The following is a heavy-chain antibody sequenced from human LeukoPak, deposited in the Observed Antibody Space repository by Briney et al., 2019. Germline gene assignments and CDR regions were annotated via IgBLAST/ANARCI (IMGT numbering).Heavy chain of an antibody. J-gene: IGHJ6*02. CDR3: ASDSPYYGMDV. Sequence: GGSLRLSCAASGFPFSSYWMHWVRQVPGKGLLWVSRINSDGSATIYADSVGGRFTISRDNAKNTLYLQMSGLRVEDTAVYHCASDSPYYGMDVWGQGTTVTASS. V-gene: IGHV3-74*01. CDR1: GFPFSSYW. CDR2: INSDGSAT.